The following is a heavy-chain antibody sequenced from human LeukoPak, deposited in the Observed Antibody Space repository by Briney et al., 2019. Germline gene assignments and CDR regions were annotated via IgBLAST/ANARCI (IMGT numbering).Heavy chain of an antibody. D-gene: IGHD2-21*01. J-gene: IGHJ3*02. CDR1: GYSFTSYW. CDR3: ARLGGISLGAFDI. CDR2: IYPGASDT. V-gene: IGHV5-51*01. Sequence: GESLKISCKGSGYSFTSYWIGWVRQMPGKGLEFMWIIYPGASDTTYSPSFQGQVTISADKSISTAYLQWRSLKASATAMYYCARLGGISLGAFDIWGQGTMVTVSS.